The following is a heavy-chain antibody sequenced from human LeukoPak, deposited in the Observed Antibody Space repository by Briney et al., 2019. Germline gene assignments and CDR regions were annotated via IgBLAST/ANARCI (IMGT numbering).Heavy chain of an antibody. V-gene: IGHV3-23*01. CDR2: VSGSGTST. CDR1: GFTFRTYA. J-gene: IGHJ4*02. CDR3: AKEPRDWTGGTCPNRGGYYFDY. D-gene: IGHD2-15*01. Sequence: GGSLRLSCAVSGFTFRTYAMSWVRQAPGEGLEWVSGVSGSGTSTYYADSVKGRFTISRDNSKNTLYLQMNSLRAGDTAVYYRAKEPRDWTGGTCPNRGGYYFDYWGQGTLVTVSS.